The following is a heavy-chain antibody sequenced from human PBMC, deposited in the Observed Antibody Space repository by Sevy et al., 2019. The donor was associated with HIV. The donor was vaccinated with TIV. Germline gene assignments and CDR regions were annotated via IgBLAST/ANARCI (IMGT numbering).Heavy chain of an antibody. V-gene: IGHV1-69*04. CDR3: ARTHPHSSSSSWYYCYYGMDV. Sequence: ASVKVSCKASGGTFSSYAISWVRQAPGQGLEWMGRIIPILGIANYAQKFQGRVTITADKSTSTAYMELSSLRSEDTAVYYCARTHPHSSSSSWYYCYYGMDVWGQGTTVTVSS. J-gene: IGHJ6*02. CDR2: IIPILGIA. CDR1: GGTFSSYA. D-gene: IGHD6-6*01.